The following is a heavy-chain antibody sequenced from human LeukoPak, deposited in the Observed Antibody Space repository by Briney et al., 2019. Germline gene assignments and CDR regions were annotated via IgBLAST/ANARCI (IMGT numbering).Heavy chain of an antibody. CDR2: ISSSSRYI. CDR1: GSTFSSYS. V-gene: IGHV3-21*01. D-gene: IGHD2-2*01. CDR3: VRDLSPAPTTASRFDY. J-gene: IGHJ4*02. Sequence: GGSLRLSCAASGSTFSSYSINWFRQAPEKVLEWVSSISSSSRYIHYADSVKGRFTIYRDNAENSLYLQMNSLRAEDTAVYYCVRDLSPAPTTASRFDYWGQGTLVTVSS.